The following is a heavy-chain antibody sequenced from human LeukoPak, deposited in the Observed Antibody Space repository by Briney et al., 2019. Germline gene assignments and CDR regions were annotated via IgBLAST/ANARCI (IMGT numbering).Heavy chain of an antibody. Sequence: SQTLSLTCAISGDSVSSNSAAWNWIRQSPSRGLEWLGRTFYRSKWYNEYAISVKSRITINADTSMNQFSLHLNSVTPDDTAVYYCARVRLPEAGGNWFDPWGQGTLVTVSP. V-gene: IGHV6-1*01. CDR3: ARVRLPEAGGNWFDP. CDR2: TFYRSKWYN. J-gene: IGHJ5*02. CDR1: GDSVSSNSAA. D-gene: IGHD1-14*01.